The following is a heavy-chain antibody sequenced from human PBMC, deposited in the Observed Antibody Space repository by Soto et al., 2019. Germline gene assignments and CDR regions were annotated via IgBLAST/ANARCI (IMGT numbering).Heavy chain of an antibody. V-gene: IGHV3-64*01. CDR3: STAPWGEKCNSNIGHVWLDP. J-gene: IGHJ5*02. CDR1: GFTFSSYA. Sequence: GGSLRLSCAASGFTFSSYAMHWVRQAPGKGLEYVSAISSNGGSTYYANSVKGRFTISRDNSKNTAYLQMSSLRADDKALYYCSTAPWGEKCNSNIGHVWLDPWVLGTLSTVSS. D-gene: IGHD2-2*01. CDR2: ISSNGGST.